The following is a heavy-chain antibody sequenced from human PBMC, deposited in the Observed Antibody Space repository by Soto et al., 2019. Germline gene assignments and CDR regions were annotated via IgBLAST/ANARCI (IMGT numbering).Heavy chain of an antibody. CDR1: GGTFSSYA. CDR3: ARGGLRFLEWLPNYYYYGMDV. Sequence: AASVKVSCKASGGTFSSYAISWVRQAPGQGLEWMGGIIPIFGTANYAQKFQGRVTITADESTSTAYMELSSLRSEDTAVYYCARGGLRFLEWLPNYYYYGMDVWGQGTTVTVSS. V-gene: IGHV1-69*13. D-gene: IGHD3-3*01. J-gene: IGHJ6*02. CDR2: IIPIFGTA.